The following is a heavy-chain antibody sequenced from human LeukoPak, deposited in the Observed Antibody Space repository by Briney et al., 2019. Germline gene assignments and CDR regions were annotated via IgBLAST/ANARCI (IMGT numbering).Heavy chain of an antibody. CDR3: ARGRDLLPTPDFDY. D-gene: IGHD1-26*01. V-gene: IGHV3-53*01. CDR2: FYSGGST. J-gene: IGHJ4*02. CDR1: GFTFSSSY. Sequence: PGGSLRLSCAASGFTFSSSYMSWVRQAPGKGLEWVSVFYSGGSTYYADSVKGRFTISRDNSKNTVYLQMNSLRAEDTAVYYCARGRDLLPTPDFDYWGQGTLVTVSS.